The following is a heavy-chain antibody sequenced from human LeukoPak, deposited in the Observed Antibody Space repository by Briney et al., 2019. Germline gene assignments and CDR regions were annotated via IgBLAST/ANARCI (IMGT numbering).Heavy chain of an antibody. D-gene: IGHD4-17*01. CDR2: ISWNSGRI. V-gene: IGHV3-9*01. CDR3: AKATVTDVGYFDY. Sequence: GGSLRLSCAASGVSFDDYAMNWVRQAPGKGVEGGSGISWNSGRIEYAESVKGRFTISIDNANISLYLQMNSLRAEDTSLYYCAKATVTDVGYFDYWGQGTLVTVSS. J-gene: IGHJ4*02. CDR1: GVSFDDYA.